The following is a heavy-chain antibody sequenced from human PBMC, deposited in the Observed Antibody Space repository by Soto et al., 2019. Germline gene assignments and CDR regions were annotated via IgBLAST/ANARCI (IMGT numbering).Heavy chain of an antibody. J-gene: IGHJ6*03. CDR3: ARRVGVTIFGVVIDYYYYMDV. D-gene: IGHD3-3*01. V-gene: IGHV4-59*08. Sequence: SETLSLTCTVSGGSISSYYWSWIRQPPGKGLEWIGYIYYSGITNYNPSLKSRVTISVDTSKNQFSLKLSSVTAADTAVYYCARRVGVTIFGVVIDYYYYMDVWGKGTRVTVSS. CDR2: IYYSGIT. CDR1: GGSISSYY.